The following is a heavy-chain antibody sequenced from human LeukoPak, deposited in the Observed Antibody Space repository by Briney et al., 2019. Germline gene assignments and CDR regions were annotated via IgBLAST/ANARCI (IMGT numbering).Heavy chain of an antibody. CDR1: GYTFTSYY. D-gene: IGHD4-11*01. Sequence: ASVKVSCRASGYTFTSYYMHWVRQAPGQGLEWMGIINPSGGSTSYAQKFQGRVTITADESTSTAYMELSSLRSEDTAVYYCARAIMTTAYYYGMDVWGQGTTVTVSS. CDR2: INPSGGST. V-gene: IGHV1-46*01. J-gene: IGHJ6*02. CDR3: ARAIMTTAYYYGMDV.